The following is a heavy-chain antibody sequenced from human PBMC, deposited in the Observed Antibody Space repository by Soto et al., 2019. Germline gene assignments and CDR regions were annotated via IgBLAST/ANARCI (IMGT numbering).Heavy chain of an antibody. J-gene: IGHJ6*02. CDR1: GFTFSNYW. CDR3: AREGGNYFYGMDV. CDR2: INGDGGST. V-gene: IGHV3-74*01. Sequence: GGSLRLSCAASGFTFSNYWMHWVRQAPGKGLVWVSRINGDGGSTTYADSVKGRSTISRDNAKNTLYLQMNNLRAEDTAVYYCAREGGNYFYGMDVWGQGTTVTVSS.